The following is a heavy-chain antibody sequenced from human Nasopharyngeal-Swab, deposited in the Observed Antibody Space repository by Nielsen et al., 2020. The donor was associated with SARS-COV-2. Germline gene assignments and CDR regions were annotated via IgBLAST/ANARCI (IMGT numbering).Heavy chain of an antibody. J-gene: IGHJ5*02. V-gene: IGHV1-2*06. CDR2: INPNSGGT. Sequence: ASVKVSCKASGYTFTGYYMHWVRQAPGQGLEWMGRINPNSGGTNYAQKFQGRVTMTRDTSISTAYMELSRLRSDDTAVYYCARGGGVELLWFGELLNWFDPWGQGTLVTVSS. CDR3: ARGGGVELLWFGELLNWFDP. D-gene: IGHD3-10*01. CDR1: GYTFTGYY.